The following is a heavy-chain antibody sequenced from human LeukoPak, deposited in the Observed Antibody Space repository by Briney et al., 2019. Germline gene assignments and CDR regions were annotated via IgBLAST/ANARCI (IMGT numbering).Heavy chain of an antibody. CDR1: GFTFSSYW. V-gene: IGHV3-7*04. D-gene: IGHD5-24*01. CDR3: ARLRATRSFDY. CDR2: IKQDGSEK. J-gene: IGHJ4*02. Sequence: PGGSLRLSCAASGFTFSSYWMSWVRQAPGKGLEXVANIKQDGSEKYYVDSVKGRFTISRDNAKNSLYLQMNSLRAEDTAVYYCARLRATRSFDYWGQGTLVTVSS.